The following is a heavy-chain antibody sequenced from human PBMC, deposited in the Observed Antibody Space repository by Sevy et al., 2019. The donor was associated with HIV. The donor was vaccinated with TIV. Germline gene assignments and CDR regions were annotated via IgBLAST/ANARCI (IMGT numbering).Heavy chain of an antibody. CDR2: INPKSGGS. V-gene: IGHV1-2*02. D-gene: IGHD5-18*01. Sequence: ASVKVSCKASGYTFTGQYIHWVRQAPGQGLEWMGWINPKSGGSNYAQEFQGRVTMTRDTSSSTAYMEVSGLTSDDTAVYYCARDLRLSGYSYGSFDYWGQGTLVTVSS. CDR3: ARDLRLSGYSYGSFDY. J-gene: IGHJ4*02. CDR1: GYTFTGQY.